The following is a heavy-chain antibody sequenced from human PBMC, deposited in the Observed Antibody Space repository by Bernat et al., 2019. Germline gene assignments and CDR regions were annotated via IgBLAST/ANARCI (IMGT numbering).Heavy chain of an antibody. CDR2: ISGSAGTT. J-gene: IGHJ4*02. Sequence: EVQLLESGGGLVQPGGSLRLSCAASGFTFSNYAMSWVRQAPGKGLEWVSTISGSAGTTYAADSLKGRFTISRDNSKNTLYLQVNSLRVDDTALYYCVKDGCSGPFDHWGQGTLVTVSS. CDR3: VKDGCSGPFDH. D-gene: IGHD2-15*01. V-gene: IGHV3-23*01. CDR1: GFTFSNYA.